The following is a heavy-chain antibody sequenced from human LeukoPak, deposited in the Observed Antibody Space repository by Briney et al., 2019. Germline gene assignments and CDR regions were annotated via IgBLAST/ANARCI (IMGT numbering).Heavy chain of an antibody. J-gene: IGHJ4*02. CDR1: VCSFTRYY. CDR2: VNSNIGDT. CDR3: ARDVLGYDSSASD. Sequence: SVNVSYKASVCSFTRYYIHWVRQAPAQALEWMGWVNSNIGDTYYAQKFRGRLAITRDKPITTVHMELSSLRSNDTAVYYCARDVLGYDSSASDWGQGTLVTVSS. V-gene: IGHV1-2*02. D-gene: IGHD3-22*01.